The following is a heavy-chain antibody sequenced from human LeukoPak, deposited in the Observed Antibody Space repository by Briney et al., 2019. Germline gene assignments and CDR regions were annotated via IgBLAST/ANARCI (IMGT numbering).Heavy chain of an antibody. CDR3: ARAGKNWSGYYTGYFDY. Sequence: SETLSLTCTVSGGSISSYYWSWIRQPPGKGLEWIGYIYYSGTTNYNPSLRSRVTISVDTSKNQFSLKLSSVTAADTAVYYCARAGKNWSGYYTGYFDYWGQGTLVAVSS. J-gene: IGHJ4*02. D-gene: IGHD3-3*01. V-gene: IGHV4-59*01. CDR2: IYYSGTT. CDR1: GGSISSYY.